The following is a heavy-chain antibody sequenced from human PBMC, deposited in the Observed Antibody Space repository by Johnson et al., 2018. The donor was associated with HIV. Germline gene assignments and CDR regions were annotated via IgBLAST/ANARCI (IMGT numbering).Heavy chain of an antibody. CDR1: GITVSNNY. V-gene: IGHV3-66*01. CDR2: IYSGGST. D-gene: IGHD1-26*01. J-gene: IGHJ3*02. Sequence: MQLVESGGGLVQPGGSLRLSCAASGITVSNNYMSWVRQAPGKGLEWVSVIYSGGSTYYADSVKGRFTISRDNAKNSLYLQMNSLRAEDTAVYYCAREGLIVGATLGAFDIWGQGTMVTVSS. CDR3: AREGLIVGATLGAFDI.